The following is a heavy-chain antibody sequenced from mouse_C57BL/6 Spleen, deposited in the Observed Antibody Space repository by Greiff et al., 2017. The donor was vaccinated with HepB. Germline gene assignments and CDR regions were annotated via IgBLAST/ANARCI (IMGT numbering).Heavy chain of an antibody. CDR2: INPSNGGT. D-gene: IGHD5-5*01. Sequence: VHLQQPGTELVKPGASVKLSCKASGYTFTSYWMHWVKQRPGQGLEWIGNINPSNGGTNYNEKFKSKATLTVDKSSSTAYMQLSSLTSEDSAVYYCARGLLPTKRGMDYWGQGTSVTVSS. V-gene: IGHV1-53*01. CDR1: GYTFTSYW. CDR3: ARGLLPTKRGMDY. J-gene: IGHJ4*01.